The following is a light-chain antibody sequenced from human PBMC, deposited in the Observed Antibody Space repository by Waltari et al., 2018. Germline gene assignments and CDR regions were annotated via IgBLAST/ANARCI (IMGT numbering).Light chain of an antibody. V-gene: IGLV2-14*03. CDR3: ASYMDTTTIEL. CDR2: VFP. CDR1: RSVLRSYNY. J-gene: IGLJ2*01. Sequence: QSALTQPASVSGSPGQSITISCTGTRSVLRSYNYVPWYQQHPGKPPKLIIFVFPNRPSGVSNRFSGSKSGNTASLTISGLQAEDEADYFCASYMDTTTIELFGGGTSLTVL.